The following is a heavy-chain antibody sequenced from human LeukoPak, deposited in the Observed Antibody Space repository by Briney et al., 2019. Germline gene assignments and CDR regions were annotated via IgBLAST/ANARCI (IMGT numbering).Heavy chain of an antibody. CDR3: ARGALTAVTAFDY. CDR1: GFTFSNYW. CDR2: IHSDGSST. D-gene: IGHD4-17*01. V-gene: IGHV3-74*01. J-gene: IGHJ4*02. Sequence: GGSLRLSCAASGFTFSNYWMHWVRQAPGKGLVWVSRIHSDGSSTTSADSVKGRFTISRDNAENTLYLQMNSLRAEDTAVYYCARGALTAVTAFDYWGQGTLVTVSS.